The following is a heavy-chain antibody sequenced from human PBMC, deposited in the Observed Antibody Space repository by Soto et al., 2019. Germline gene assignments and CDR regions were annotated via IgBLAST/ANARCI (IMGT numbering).Heavy chain of an antibody. CDR1: GVSLTSGTYY. Sequence: QVQLQESGPGLVKPSQTLSLTCSVSGVSLTSGTYYWSWIRQHPGKGLEWIGYIFYSGSTDYNPSLKSRVNISVDTSKNQFSLKLSCVTAADTAVYYCSSTEDFFDYWGQGTLVTVSS. CDR3: SSTEDFFDY. CDR2: IFYSGST. V-gene: IGHV4-31*03. J-gene: IGHJ4*02.